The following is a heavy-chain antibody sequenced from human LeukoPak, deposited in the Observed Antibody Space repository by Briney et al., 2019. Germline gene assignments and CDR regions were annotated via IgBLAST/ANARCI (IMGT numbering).Heavy chain of an antibody. Sequence: SETLSLTCTAAGGSINSYYWSWIRQPPGKGLEWIGYIHYSGNTNYNPPLKSRVTISIDMYKKQFSLKLSSVTAADTAVYYCARLWGYCSSTSCYGASYFDSWGQGTLVTVSS. J-gene: IGHJ5*01. CDR2: IHYSGNT. CDR3: ARLWGYCSSTSCYGASYFDS. CDR1: GGSINSYY. V-gene: IGHV4-59*01. D-gene: IGHD2-2*01.